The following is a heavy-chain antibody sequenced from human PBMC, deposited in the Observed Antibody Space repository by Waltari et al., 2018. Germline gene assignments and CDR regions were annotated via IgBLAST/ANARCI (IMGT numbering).Heavy chain of an antibody. CDR1: GFTFSHYA. CDR3: XKXKIXRTADAGTLFDX. V-gene: IGHV3-23*01. D-gene: IGHD6-13*01. CDR2: IXGSGGXT. Sequence: VQLXDSGGGXVQPGGSLRXSCAASGFTFSHYALGWVHQAPGGGPEXVSAIXGSGGXTYYVXSVKGRFIISXDNSKNTLYLEMNSLRAXDTAVYFCXKXKIXRTADAGTLFDXWGQGTLVTVSS. J-gene: IGHJ4*02.